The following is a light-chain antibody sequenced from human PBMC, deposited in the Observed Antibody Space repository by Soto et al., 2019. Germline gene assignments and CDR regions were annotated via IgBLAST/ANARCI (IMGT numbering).Light chain of an antibody. CDR1: QSISNY. Sequence: DVQMAQSPSSLSSSVGDRVTITCRASQSISNYLNWYQQKPGKAPKLLIHVSSTLQSGVPSRFSGSGSGTEFSLTISSLQPEDFATYFCQQSYFTPLTFGGGTKVDI. CDR2: VSS. CDR3: QQSYFTPLT. V-gene: IGKV1-39*01. J-gene: IGKJ4*01.